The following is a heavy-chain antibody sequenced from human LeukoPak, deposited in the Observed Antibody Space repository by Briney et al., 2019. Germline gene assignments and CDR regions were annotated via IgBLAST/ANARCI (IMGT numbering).Heavy chain of an antibody. CDR2: FDPEDGET. J-gene: IGHJ4*02. V-gene: IGHV1-24*01. D-gene: IGHD5-12*01. Sequence: ASVKVSCKASGYTFTGYYMHWVRQAPGKGLEWMGGFDPEDGETIYAQKFQGRVTMTEDTSTDTAYMELSSLRSEDTAVYYCATPRYGGYEYWGQGTLVTVSS. CDR1: GYTFTGYY. CDR3: ATPRYGGYEY.